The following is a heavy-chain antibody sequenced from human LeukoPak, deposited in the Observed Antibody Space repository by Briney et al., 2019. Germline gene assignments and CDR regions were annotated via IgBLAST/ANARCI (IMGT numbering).Heavy chain of an antibody. D-gene: IGHD4-17*01. J-gene: IGHJ6*02. V-gene: IGHV1-69*13. CDR2: IISIFGTA. Sequence: SVRVSCRASGGTFSSYAISWVRQAPGQALEGMGGIISIFGTANYAQKFQGRVTITADESTSTAYMELSSLRSEDTAVYYCARATVTTNPYYYYYGMDVWGQGTTVTVSS. CDR1: GGTFSSYA. CDR3: ARATVTTNPYYYYYGMDV.